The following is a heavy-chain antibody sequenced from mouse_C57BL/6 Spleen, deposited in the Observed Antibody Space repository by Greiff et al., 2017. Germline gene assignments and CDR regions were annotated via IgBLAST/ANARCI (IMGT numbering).Heavy chain of an antibody. CDR1: GFTFSDYG. Sequence: EVMLVESGGGLVKPGGSLKLSCAASGFTFSDYGMHWVRQAPEKGLEWVAYISSGSSTIYYADTVKGRFTISRDNAKNTLFLQMTSLRSEDTAMYYCARSAQAPFDYWGQGTTLTVSS. CDR3: ARSAQAPFDY. CDR2: ISSGSSTI. V-gene: IGHV5-17*01. D-gene: IGHD3-2*02. J-gene: IGHJ2*01.